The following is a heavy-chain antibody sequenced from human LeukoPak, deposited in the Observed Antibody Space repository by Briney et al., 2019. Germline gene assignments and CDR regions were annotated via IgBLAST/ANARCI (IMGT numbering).Heavy chain of an antibody. J-gene: IGHJ4*02. D-gene: IGHD3-3*01. V-gene: IGHV4-34*01. CDR3: GSRRTAMFGVIKGPIDY. Sequence: SETLSLTCAVYGGSFSDYYWTWIRQPPGKGLEWIGEINHSGSPNNNPSPKSRVSISFDTSKNQFSLKLTSVTAADTAVYYCGSRRTAMFGVIKGPIDYWGQGTLVTVSS. CDR2: INHSGSP. CDR1: GGSFSDYY.